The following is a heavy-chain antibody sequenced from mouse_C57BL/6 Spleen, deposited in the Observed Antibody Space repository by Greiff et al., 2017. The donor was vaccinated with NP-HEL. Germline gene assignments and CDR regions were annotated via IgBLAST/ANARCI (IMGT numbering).Heavy chain of an antibody. V-gene: IGHV5-4*03. J-gene: IGHJ4*01. CDR3: ARTGDYDEGSYYAMDY. CDR1: GFTFSSYA. D-gene: IGHD2-4*01. CDR2: ISDGGSYT. Sequence: EVKLMESGGGLVKPGGSLKLSCAASGFTFSSYAMSWVRQTPEKRLEWVATISDGGSYTYYPDNVKGRFTISRDNAKNNLYLQMSQLKSEDTAMYYCARTGDYDEGSYYAMDYWGQGTSVTVSS.